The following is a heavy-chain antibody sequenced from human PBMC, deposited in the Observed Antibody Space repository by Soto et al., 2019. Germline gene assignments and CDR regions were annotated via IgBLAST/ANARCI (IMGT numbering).Heavy chain of an antibody. CDR1: GGSISSYY. CDR2: IYYSGST. Sequence: PSETLSLTCTVSGGSISSYYWSWIRQPPGKGLEWIGYIYYSGSTNYNPSLKSRVTISVDTSKNQFSLKLSSVTAADTAVYYCAREVQAGSSPNWFDPWGQGTLVTVSS. D-gene: IGHD6-6*01. CDR3: AREVQAGSSPNWFDP. J-gene: IGHJ5*02. V-gene: IGHV4-59*01.